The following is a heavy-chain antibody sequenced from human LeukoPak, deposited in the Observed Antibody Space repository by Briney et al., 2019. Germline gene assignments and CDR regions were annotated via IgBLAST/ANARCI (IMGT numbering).Heavy chain of an antibody. V-gene: IGHV4-34*01. CDR2: INHSGST. J-gene: IGHJ4*02. CDR3: ARGPYDFRSGYSYFDY. D-gene: IGHD3-3*01. Sequence: PSETLSLTCAVYGGSFSGYYWSWIRQPPGKGLGWIGEINHSGSTNYNPSLKSRVTISVDTSKNQFSLKLSSVTAADTAVYYCARGPYDFRSGYSYFDYWGQGTLVTVSS. CDR1: GGSFSGYY.